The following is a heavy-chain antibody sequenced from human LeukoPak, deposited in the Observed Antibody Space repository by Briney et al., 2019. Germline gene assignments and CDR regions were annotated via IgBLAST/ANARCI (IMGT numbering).Heavy chain of an antibody. Sequence: SETLSLTCVVSGGSIITNDYWWGWIRQPPGKGLEWIGTIDHAGTTFYNVSLKSRVTISVDTPNNQFSLRLNSVGAADTAVYYCARTEKYYYGPETFYFFEYWGQGILVTVSS. CDR1: GGSIITNDYW. CDR2: IDHAGTT. CDR3: ARTEKYYYGPETFYFFEY. J-gene: IGHJ4*02. V-gene: IGHV4-39*01. D-gene: IGHD3-10*01.